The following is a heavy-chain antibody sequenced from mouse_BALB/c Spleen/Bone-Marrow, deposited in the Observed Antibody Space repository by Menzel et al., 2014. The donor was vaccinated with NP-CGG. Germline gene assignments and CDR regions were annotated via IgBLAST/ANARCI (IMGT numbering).Heavy chain of an antibody. D-gene: IGHD2-3*01. CDR2: INSNGGST. J-gene: IGHJ2*01. V-gene: IGHV5-6-3*01. Sequence: EVQVVESGGGLVQPGGSLKLSCAASGFTFSSYGMSWVRQTPDKRLELVATINSNGGSTYYPDSVKGRFTVSRDNARNILYLQMSSLRSEDTAMYYCARGGGWLLSFDYWGQGTTLTVSS. CDR3: ARGGGWLLSFDY. CDR1: GFTFSSYG.